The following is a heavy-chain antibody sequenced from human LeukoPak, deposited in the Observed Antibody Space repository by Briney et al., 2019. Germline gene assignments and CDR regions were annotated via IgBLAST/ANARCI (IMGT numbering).Heavy chain of an antibody. J-gene: IGHJ4*02. D-gene: IGHD6-19*01. Sequence: ASVKVSCKASGYTFTVYYIHWVRQAPGQGLEWMGWINPNSGGTNYAQNFQGRVTMTRDTSIGTAYMELSRLRVDDTAVYYCAKGGSAWDNPSDYWGQGTLVTVSS. CDR3: AKGGSAWDNPSDY. CDR2: INPNSGGT. CDR1: GYTFTVYY. V-gene: IGHV1-2*02.